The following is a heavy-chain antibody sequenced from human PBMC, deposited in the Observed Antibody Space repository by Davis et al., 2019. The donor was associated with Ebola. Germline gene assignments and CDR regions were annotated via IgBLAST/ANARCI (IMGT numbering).Heavy chain of an antibody. CDR2: ISYDGSNK. CDR3: ARGAPWDFWAYGMDV. CDR1: GFTFSSYA. D-gene: IGHD3-3*01. Sequence: GESLKISCAASGFTFSSYAMHWVRQAPGKGLEWVAVISYDGSNKYYADSVKGRFTISRDNSKNTLYLQMNSLRAEDTAVYYCARGAPWDFWAYGMDVWGQGTTVTVSS. J-gene: IGHJ6*02. V-gene: IGHV3-30-3*01.